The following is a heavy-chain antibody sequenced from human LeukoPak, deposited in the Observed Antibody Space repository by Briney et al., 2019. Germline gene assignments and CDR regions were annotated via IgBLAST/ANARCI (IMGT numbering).Heavy chain of an antibody. CDR3: AREGGSSSWTARESLNY. Sequence: GRSLRLSCAASGFTFTTYAMHWVRQAPGKGLEWLAFISYDGSNKYYADSVRGRFTISRDVSKNTLYLQMNSPRPEDTAVYYCAREGGSSSWTARESLNYWGQGTVVTVSS. J-gene: IGHJ4*02. CDR2: ISYDGSNK. V-gene: IGHV3-30-3*01. D-gene: IGHD6-13*01. CDR1: GFTFTTYA.